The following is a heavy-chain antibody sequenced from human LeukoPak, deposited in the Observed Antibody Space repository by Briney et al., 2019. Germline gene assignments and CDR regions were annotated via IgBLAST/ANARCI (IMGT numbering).Heavy chain of an antibody. CDR1: GGSITSYY. J-gene: IGHJ6*03. Sequence: PSETLSLTCTFSGGSITSYYWSWIRQPAGKGLEWIGRTHTSGSTNYNPSLKSRVTMSVDTSKNQFSLKLSSVTAADTAVYFCARGRVSSSTWYSTYYYFFYMDFWGKGTTVTVSS. CDR2: THTSGST. V-gene: IGHV4-4*07. CDR3: ARGRVSSSTWYSTYYYFFYMDF. D-gene: IGHD4-11*01.